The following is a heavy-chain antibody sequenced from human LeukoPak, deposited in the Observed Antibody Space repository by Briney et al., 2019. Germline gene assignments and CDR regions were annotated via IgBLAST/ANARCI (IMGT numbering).Heavy chain of an antibody. CDR3: ARDRGWGGFDY. Sequence: SETLSLTCTVSGGSISSYYWSWIRQPPGKGLEWIGHIYYSGSTNYTPPLKSRFTISVDTSKNHFSLKLSSVTAADTAVYYCARDRGWGGFDYWGQGTLVTVSS. CDR1: GGSISSYY. D-gene: IGHD1-26*01. V-gene: IGHV4-59*01. CDR2: IYYSGST. J-gene: IGHJ4*02.